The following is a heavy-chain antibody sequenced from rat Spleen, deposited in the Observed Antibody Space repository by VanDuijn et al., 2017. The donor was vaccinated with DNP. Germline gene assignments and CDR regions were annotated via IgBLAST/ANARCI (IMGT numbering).Heavy chain of an antibody. V-gene: IGHV1-43*01. CDR3: AREETYFGYDYFDY. Sequence: QVQLQQSGVELAKPGSSVKISCRASAYTFTSYYSAWIRQTTGQGLEYIGYINMGSGDTNYNEKFKGKATLTVDKSSNTAFMQLSSLTPDDSAVYYCAREETYFGYDYFDYWGQGAMVTVSS. CDR1: AYTFTSYY. D-gene: IGHD1-6*01. CDR2: INMGSGDT. J-gene: IGHJ2*01.